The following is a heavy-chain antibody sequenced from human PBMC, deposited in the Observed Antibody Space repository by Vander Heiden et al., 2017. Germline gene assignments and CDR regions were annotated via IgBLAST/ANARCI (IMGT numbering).Heavy chain of an antibody. V-gene: IGHV4-59*01. CDR2: IDNSGST. CDR1: GSSTMSYV. Sequence: QLQQEELGPGLVKRSEKLSLTCPVPGSSTMSYVWSWIRQPPGKGLEWIGYIDNSGSTDYNPSLKSRVTISRDTSKNQVSLKLNAVTAADTAVYYCVRDRFVAVPTAAQHYYGMYVWGQGTTVTVSS. D-gene: IGHD2-2*01. J-gene: IGHJ6*02. CDR3: VRDRFVAVPTAAQHYYGMYV.